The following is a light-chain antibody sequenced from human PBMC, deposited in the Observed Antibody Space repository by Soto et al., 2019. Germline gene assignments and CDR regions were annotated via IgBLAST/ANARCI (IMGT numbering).Light chain of an antibody. Sequence: DIQMTQSPSSLSASVGDRVTITCRASQSISSYLSWYQQKAGKAPTLLIYAASSLRSGVPSRFSGNRSGTEFTLTISSLQPDDFATYYCQQYNSYSWTFGQGTKVDIK. V-gene: IGKV1-16*01. CDR2: AAS. CDR1: QSISSY. J-gene: IGKJ1*01. CDR3: QQYNSYSWT.